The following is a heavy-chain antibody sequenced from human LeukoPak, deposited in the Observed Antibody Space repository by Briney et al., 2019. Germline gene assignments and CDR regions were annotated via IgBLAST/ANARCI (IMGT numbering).Heavy chain of an antibody. D-gene: IGHD3-10*01. CDR3: ARVRSFVHYGSGSYYNWDY. CDR2: ISAYNGNT. J-gene: IGHJ4*02. CDR1: GYTFTSYG. Sequence: ASVKVSCKASGYTFTSYGISWVRQAPGQGLEWMGWISAYNGNTNYAQKLQGRVTMTTDTSTSTAYMELSRLRSDDTAVYYCARVRSFVHYGSGSYYNWDYWGQGTLVTVSS. V-gene: IGHV1-18*01.